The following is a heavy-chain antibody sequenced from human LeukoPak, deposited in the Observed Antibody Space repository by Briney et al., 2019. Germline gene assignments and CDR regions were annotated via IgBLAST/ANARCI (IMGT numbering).Heavy chain of an antibody. Sequence: GASVKVSCKASGSTFTSYDINWVRQATGQGLEWMGWMNPNSGNTGYAQKFRGRVTMTRNTSISTAYMELSSLRSEDTAVYYCARGGYDILTGPADAFDIWGQGTMVTVSS. D-gene: IGHD3-9*01. CDR1: GSTFTSYD. J-gene: IGHJ3*02. CDR3: ARGGYDILTGPADAFDI. CDR2: MNPNSGNT. V-gene: IGHV1-8*01.